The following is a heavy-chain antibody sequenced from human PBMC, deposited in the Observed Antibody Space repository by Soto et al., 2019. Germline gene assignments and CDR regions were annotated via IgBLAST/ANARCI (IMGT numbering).Heavy chain of an antibody. J-gene: IGHJ1*01. CDR3: SFAPNWTYQLSRY. CDR1: GGMFYSSA. Sequence: SVKVFCRASGGMFYSSAIKWVRQAPGQGIEWMGGIVPLNGSPKYAQAFLGRVTMSAEASATTAYMYLGGLKSEDSAVDYRSFAPNWTYQLSRYWVRGCQVAFSS. D-gene: IGHD2-2*01. V-gene: IGHV1-69*13. CDR2: IVPLNGSP.